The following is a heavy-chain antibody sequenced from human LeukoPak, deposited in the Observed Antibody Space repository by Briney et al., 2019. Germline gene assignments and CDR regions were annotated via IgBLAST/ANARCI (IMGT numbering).Heavy chain of an antibody. Sequence: SETLSLTCAVSGGSISTTYFDWAWIRQPPGQGLEWIATISSSGKSYYNPYLMSRVTISIDTSKNQFSLDVTSVTAADTGLFYCARFKGATGFDYWGRGILVIVS. CDR3: ARFKGATGFDY. V-gene: IGHV4-39*01. J-gene: IGHJ4*02. CDR1: GGSISTTYFD. CDR2: ISSSGKS. D-gene: IGHD1-14*01.